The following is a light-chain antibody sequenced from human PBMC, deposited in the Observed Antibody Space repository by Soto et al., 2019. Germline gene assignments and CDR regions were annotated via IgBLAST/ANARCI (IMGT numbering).Light chain of an antibody. J-gene: IGKJ1*01. CDR1: HDISTY. Sequence: DIQLTQSPSLLSASLGDRVTITCRASHDISTYLAWYQQKPGKAPKLVMYAASTLQSGVPSRFSGSGSGTEFTLTISSLQPEDFATYYCQQLNNYPPAFGQGTKVDIK. CDR2: AAS. CDR3: QQLNNYPPA. V-gene: IGKV1-9*01.